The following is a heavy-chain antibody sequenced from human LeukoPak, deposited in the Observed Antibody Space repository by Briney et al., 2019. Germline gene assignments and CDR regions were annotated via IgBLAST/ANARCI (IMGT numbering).Heavy chain of an antibody. J-gene: IGHJ5*02. D-gene: IGHD3-10*01. CDR3: ARGRRPRGYGSGSYYTNWFDP. Sequence: SETLSLTCAGYGGSFSGYYWSWIRQPPGKGLEWIGEINHSGSTNYNPSLKSRVTISVDTSKNQFSLKLSSVTAADTAVYYCARGRRPRGYGSGSYYTNWFDPWGQGTLVTVSS. CDR1: GGSFSGYY. V-gene: IGHV4-34*01. CDR2: INHSGST.